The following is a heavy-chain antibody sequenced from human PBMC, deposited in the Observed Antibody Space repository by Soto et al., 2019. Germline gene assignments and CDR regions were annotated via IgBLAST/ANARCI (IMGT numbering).Heavy chain of an antibody. V-gene: IGHV3-48*01. CDR2: ISPSSDAI. CDR3: ARQLGYCGDGTCYFDL. CDR1: GFTFSTYS. J-gene: IGHJ4*02. Sequence: GGSLRLSCAASGFTFSTYSMNWVRQAPGKGLEWVSYISPSSDAIYYADSVKGRFTISRDNAKNSLYLQMNGLRGEDTAIYYCARQLGYCGDGTCYFDLWGQGTMVTVSS. D-gene: IGHD2-15*01.